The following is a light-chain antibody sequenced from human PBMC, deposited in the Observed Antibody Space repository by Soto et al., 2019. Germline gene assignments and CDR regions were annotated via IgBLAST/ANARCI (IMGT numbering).Light chain of an antibody. CDR2: AAS. Sequence: DLQMTQSPSSLSASVGDRVTITCRASQSIRSYLNWYQQKPGKAPKLLIYAASSLQSGVPSRFSGSGSGTDFTLTISSLQPEDFATYFCQQSYSTLGTFGQGTRLEIK. CDR3: QQSYSTLGT. CDR1: QSIRSY. V-gene: IGKV1-39*01. J-gene: IGKJ5*01.